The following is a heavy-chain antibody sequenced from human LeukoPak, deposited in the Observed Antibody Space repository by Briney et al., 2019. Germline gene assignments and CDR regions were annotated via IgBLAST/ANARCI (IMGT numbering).Heavy chain of an antibody. CDR1: GYRFIDYY. Sequence: ASVKVSCKASGYRFIDYYLHWVRQAPGQGLEWMGWINPHSGGTNYAQKFQGKVTMTRDASTSTAYMEVNRLRSDDTAVYYCARDAYSTTPLYFYYYYVDVWGTGTTVTVSS. CDR2: INPHSGGT. J-gene: IGHJ6*03. D-gene: IGHD6-13*01. V-gene: IGHV1-2*02. CDR3: ARDAYSTTPLYFYYYYVDV.